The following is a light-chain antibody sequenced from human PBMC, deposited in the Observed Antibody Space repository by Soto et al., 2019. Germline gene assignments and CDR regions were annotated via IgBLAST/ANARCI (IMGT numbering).Light chain of an antibody. CDR3: QQLNSYLIT. CDR1: QGISSY. V-gene: IGKV1-9*01. J-gene: IGKJ5*01. Sequence: DIQLTQSPSFLSASVGDRVTITCRASQGISSYLAWYQQKPGKAPKLLIYGASTLQSGVPSRFSGSGSGTEFTLTISSLQPEDFATYYCQQLNSYLITFGQGTRLEMK. CDR2: GAS.